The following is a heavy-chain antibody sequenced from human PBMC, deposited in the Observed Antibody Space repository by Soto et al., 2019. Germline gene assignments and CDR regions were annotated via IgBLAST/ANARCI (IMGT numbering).Heavy chain of an antibody. CDR3: AREGGGRRWGAGY. CDR1: GFTFSSYS. Sequence: EVQLVESGGGLVKPGGSLRLSCAASGFTFSSYSMNWVRQAPGKGLEWVSSISSSSSYIYYADSVKGRFTISRDNAKNSLSLQMNSLRAEDTAVYYCAREGGGRRWGAGYWGQGTLVTVSS. D-gene: IGHD7-27*01. V-gene: IGHV3-21*01. J-gene: IGHJ4*02. CDR2: ISSSSSYI.